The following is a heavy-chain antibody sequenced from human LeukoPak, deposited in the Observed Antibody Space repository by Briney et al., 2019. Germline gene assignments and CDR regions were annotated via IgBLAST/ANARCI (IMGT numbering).Heavy chain of an antibody. J-gene: IGHJ5*02. V-gene: IGHV1-69*13. CDR1: GGTFSSYA. CDR2: IIPIFGTV. D-gene: IGHD2-2*01. Sequence: SVKVSCKASGGTFSSYAISWVRQAPGQGLEWMGGIIPIFGTVNYAQKFQGRVTITADESTSTAYMELSRLRSDDTAVYYCARTYCSSTSCANWFDPWGQGTLVTVSS. CDR3: ARTYCSSTSCANWFDP.